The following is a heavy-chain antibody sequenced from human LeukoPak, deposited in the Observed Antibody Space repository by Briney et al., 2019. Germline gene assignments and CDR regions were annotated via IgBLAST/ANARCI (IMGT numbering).Heavy chain of an antibody. J-gene: IGHJ5*02. D-gene: IGHD2-2*01. Sequence: GESLKISCKGSGYSFTTYWIGWVRQMPGKGLEWMGILYPGDSDTKYSPSFQGQVTISADKSISTAYLQWSSLNASDTAMYYCARGAIVVVPAAIGSAWFDTWGQGTLVTVSS. V-gene: IGHV5-51*01. CDR1: GYSFTTYW. CDR2: LYPGDSDT. CDR3: ARGAIVVVPAAIGSAWFDT.